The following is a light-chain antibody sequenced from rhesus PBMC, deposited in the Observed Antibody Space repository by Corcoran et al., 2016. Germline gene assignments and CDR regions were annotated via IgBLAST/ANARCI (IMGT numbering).Light chain of an antibody. CDR2: AAS. Sequence: DIQMTQSPSSLSASVGDTVTITCHGSQGISSWLAWYQQKPGKAPKPLIYAASSLQSGVPSRFSCSGAGTDYTLTISSLQPEDFATYYCQQYDDLPYSFGQGTKVEIK. CDR3: QQYDDLPYS. CDR1: QGISSW. V-gene: IGKV1-19*01. J-gene: IGKJ2*01.